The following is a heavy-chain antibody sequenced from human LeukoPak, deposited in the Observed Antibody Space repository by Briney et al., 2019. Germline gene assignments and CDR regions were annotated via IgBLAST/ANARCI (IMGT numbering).Heavy chain of an antibody. CDR3: AKGGYTYDWGGYFDY. D-gene: IGHD5-18*01. Sequence: GGSLSLSCAVSGFTFSLFGMHWVRQAPGKGLEWVAVISHDGSNKYPADSVKGRFTISRDSSKNTLYLQMNSLRVEDTAVYYCAKGGYTYDWGGYFDYWGQGTLVTVSS. CDR1: GFTFSLFG. V-gene: IGHV3-30*18. CDR2: ISHDGSNK. J-gene: IGHJ4*02.